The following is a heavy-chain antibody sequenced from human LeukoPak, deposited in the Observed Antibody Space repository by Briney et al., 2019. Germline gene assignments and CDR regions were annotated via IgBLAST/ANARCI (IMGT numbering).Heavy chain of an antibody. CDR1: GGSFSGYY. J-gene: IGHJ4*02. CDR2: INHSGST. Sequence: SETLSLTCAVYGGSFSGYYWSWIRQPPGKGLEWIGEINHSGSTNYNPSLKSRVTISVGTSKNQFSLKLSSVTAADTAVYYCARGPWYYGSGRAIDYWGQGTLVTVSS. V-gene: IGHV4-34*01. CDR3: ARGPWYYGSGRAIDY. D-gene: IGHD3-10*01.